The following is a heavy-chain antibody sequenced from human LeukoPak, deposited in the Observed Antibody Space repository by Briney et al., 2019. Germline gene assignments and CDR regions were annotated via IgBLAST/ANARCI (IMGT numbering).Heavy chain of an antibody. D-gene: IGHD3-22*01. Sequence: SETLSLTCTVSGDSISSSDYYWAWIRQPPGKGLEWIGNIYYNGNTYYNSSLKSRVTISIDTSKKQFSLRLNAVTAADTAVYYCARDRGYYDSSGYYFAYWGQGTLVTVSS. CDR2: IYYNGNT. CDR3: ARDRGYYDSSGYYFAY. V-gene: IGHV4-39*07. CDR1: GDSISSSDYY. J-gene: IGHJ4*02.